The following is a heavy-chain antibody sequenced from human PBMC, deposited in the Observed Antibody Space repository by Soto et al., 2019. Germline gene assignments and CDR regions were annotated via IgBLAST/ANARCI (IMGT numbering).Heavy chain of an antibody. Sequence: VGSLRLSCAASGCTFSSYGMHWVRQSPGKGLEWVAVISYDGSNKYYADSVKGRFTISRDNSKNTLYLQMNSLRAEDTAVYYCAKAQSRDFWSGYWATPGDGYYGMEVWGQGTTVTVSS. CDR1: GCTFSSYG. V-gene: IGHV3-30*18. D-gene: IGHD3-3*01. CDR3: AKAQSRDFWSGYWATPGDGYYGMEV. J-gene: IGHJ6*02. CDR2: ISYDGSNK.